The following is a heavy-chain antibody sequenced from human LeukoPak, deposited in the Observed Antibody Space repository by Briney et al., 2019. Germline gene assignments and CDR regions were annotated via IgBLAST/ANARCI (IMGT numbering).Heavy chain of an antibody. CDR3: TRDREVGRYYYYYYYMDV. CDR1: GFTFGDYA. CDR2: IRSKAYGGTT. J-gene: IGHJ6*03. V-gene: IGHV3-49*04. Sequence: GGSLRLSCTASGFTFGDYAMSWVRQAPGKGLEWVGFIRSKAYGGTTEYAASVKGRSTISRDDSKSIAYLQMNSLKTEDTAVYYCTRDREVGRYYYYYYYMDVWGKGTTVTVSS. D-gene: IGHD2-2*01.